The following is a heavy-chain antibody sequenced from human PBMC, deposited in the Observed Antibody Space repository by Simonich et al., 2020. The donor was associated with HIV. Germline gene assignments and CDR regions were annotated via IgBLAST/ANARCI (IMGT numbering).Heavy chain of an antibody. CDR1: GFTFSRYL. D-gene: IGHD3-22*01. Sequence: EVQLVESGGGLVKSGVSLRLSCAASGFTFSRYLMNWVGQVPGKGLGWVARINSVGISTTFADSVKGRFTISRDNAKSTLYLQMNSLRAEDTAVYYCARVGDSSGYRSDAFDIWGQGTTVTV. J-gene: IGHJ3*02. V-gene: IGHV3-74*01. CDR2: INSVGIST. CDR3: ARVGDSSGYRSDAFDI.